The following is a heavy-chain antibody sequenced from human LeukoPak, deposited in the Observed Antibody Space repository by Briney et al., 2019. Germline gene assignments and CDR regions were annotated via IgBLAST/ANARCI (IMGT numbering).Heavy chain of an antibody. CDR1: GGSISSGDYY. CDR3: ARDTAVAEGAFDI. D-gene: IGHD6-19*01. V-gene: IGHV4-30-4*08. Sequence: SQTLSLTCTVSGGSISSGDYYWSWIRQPLGKGLEWIGYIYYSGSTYYNPSLKSRVTISVDTSKNQFSLKLSSVTAADTAVYYCARDTAVAEGAFDIWGQGTMDTVSS. J-gene: IGHJ3*02. CDR2: IYYSGST.